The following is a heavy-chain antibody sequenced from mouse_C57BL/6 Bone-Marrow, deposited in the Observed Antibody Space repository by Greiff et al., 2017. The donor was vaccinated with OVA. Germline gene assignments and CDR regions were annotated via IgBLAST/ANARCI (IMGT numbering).Heavy chain of an antibody. J-gene: IGHJ4*01. V-gene: IGHV1-39*01. CDR3: ARSPFYYYDAMDY. D-gene: IGHD2-3*01. CDR2: LNPNYGTT. CDR1: GYSFTDYN. Sequence: EVQLQESGPELVKPGASVKISCKASGYSFTDYNMNWVKQSNGKSLEWIGVLNPNYGTTSYNQQFKGKATLTVDQYSSTAYMQRNSLTSEDSAVYYCARSPFYYYDAMDYWGQGTSVTVSS.